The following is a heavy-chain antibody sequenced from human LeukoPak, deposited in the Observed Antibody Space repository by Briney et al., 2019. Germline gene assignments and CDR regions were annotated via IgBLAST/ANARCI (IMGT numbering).Heavy chain of an antibody. D-gene: IGHD2-8*01. CDR2: IYYSGST. CDR3: ARGPGVSPLDY. Sequence: NPSETLSLTCAVSGGSISSGGYYWSWIRQHPGKGLEWIGSIYYSGSTYYNPSLKSRVTISIDTSKNQFSLKLTSVTAADTAVYYCARGPGVSPLDYWGQGTLVTVSS. CDR1: GGSISSGGYY. J-gene: IGHJ4*02. V-gene: IGHV4-31*11.